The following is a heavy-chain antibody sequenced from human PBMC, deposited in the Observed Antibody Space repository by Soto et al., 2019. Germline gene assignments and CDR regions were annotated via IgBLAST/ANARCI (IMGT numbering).Heavy chain of an antibody. CDR1: GGSISSGGYY. Sequence: PSETLSLTCTVSGGSISSGGYYWSWIRQHPGKGLEWIGYIYYSGSTYYNPSLKSRVTISVDTSKNQFSPKLSSVTAADTAGYYCARASDCSGGSCYFDYWGQGTLVTVSS. V-gene: IGHV4-31*03. J-gene: IGHJ4*02. CDR3: ARASDCSGGSCYFDY. D-gene: IGHD2-15*01. CDR2: IYYSGST.